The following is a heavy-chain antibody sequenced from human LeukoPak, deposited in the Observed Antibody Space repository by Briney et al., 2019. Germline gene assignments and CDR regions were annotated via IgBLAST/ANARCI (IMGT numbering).Heavy chain of an antibody. CDR1: GFSISSDYS. V-gene: IGHV4-38-2*01. CDR3: ARNGFRNFDWLDP. Sequence: SETLSLTCGVSGFSISSDYSWAWIRQPPGKGLELIGSIHHSGSTLYNSSLVSRVTISLGASKNQFSLLLTSVTAADTAVYYCARNGFRNFDWLDPWGQGTLVTVSS. J-gene: IGHJ5*02. CDR2: IHHSGST. D-gene: IGHD3-3*02.